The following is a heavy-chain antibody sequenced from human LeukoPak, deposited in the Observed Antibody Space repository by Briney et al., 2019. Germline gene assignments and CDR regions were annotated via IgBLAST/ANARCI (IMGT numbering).Heavy chain of an antibody. V-gene: IGHV4-39*01. J-gene: IGHJ5*02. D-gene: IGHD2-15*01. CDR1: DDSMTNRIYY. CDR3: ARLDGYCSGGSCYSVSFVDP. CDR2: ISYSGNT. Sequence: SETLSLTCTVSDDSMTNRIYYWGWLRQPPGKGLEWIGSISYSGNTHYNPSLRSRVTISADTSKNQFSLKLSSVTAADTAVYYCARLDGYCSGGSCYSVSFVDPWGQGTLVTVSS.